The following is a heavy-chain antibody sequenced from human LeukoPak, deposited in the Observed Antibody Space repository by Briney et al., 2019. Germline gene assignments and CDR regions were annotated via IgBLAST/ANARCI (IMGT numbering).Heavy chain of an antibody. Sequence: ASVKVSCKASGYTFTSYGISWVRQAPGKGLEWMGGFDPEDGVAVYAQKFQGRITMTEDTSADTAYMELSSLRSEDTAVYYCATNYDFWSGSVGNWFDPWGQGTLVTVSS. J-gene: IGHJ5*02. V-gene: IGHV1-24*01. CDR1: GYTFTSYG. CDR2: FDPEDGVA. CDR3: ATNYDFWSGSVGNWFDP. D-gene: IGHD3-3*01.